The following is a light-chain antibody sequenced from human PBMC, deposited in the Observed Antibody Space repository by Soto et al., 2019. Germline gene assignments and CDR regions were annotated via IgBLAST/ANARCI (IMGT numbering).Light chain of an antibody. V-gene: IGKV4-1*01. CDR3: QQYKNYPYT. CDR1: QSVLYSSNNKNY. CDR2: WAS. Sequence: DIVMTQSPDSLAVSLGERATINCKSSQSVLYSSNNKNYLGWYQQKPGQSPNLLIYWASTRESGVPDRFSGSGSGTEFTLTISSLQAEDVAVYYCQQYKNYPYTFGQGTKLEIK. J-gene: IGKJ2*01.